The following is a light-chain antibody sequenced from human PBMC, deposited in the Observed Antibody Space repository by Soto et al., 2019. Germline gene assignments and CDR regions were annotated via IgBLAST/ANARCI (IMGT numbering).Light chain of an antibody. J-gene: IGKJ1*01. V-gene: IGKV1-5*03. Sequence: DIQMTQSPSTLSASVGDRVTITCRASQSISSWLAWYQQKPGKAPKLLIYKASSLESGVPSRFSGSGSGTEFTLTISSLQPYDFATYYCQRYSIHTQFGQGTKVEIK. CDR2: KAS. CDR3: QRYSIHTQ. CDR1: QSISSW.